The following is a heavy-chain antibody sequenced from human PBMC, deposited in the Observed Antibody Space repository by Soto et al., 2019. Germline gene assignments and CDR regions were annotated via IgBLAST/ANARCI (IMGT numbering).Heavy chain of an antibody. CDR2: MYHGGTT. V-gene: IGHV4-38-2*01. D-gene: IGHD2-15*01. CDR1: GYSVGSDSY. Sequence: PSETLSLTCLVSGYSVGSDSYWAWIRQSPGKGLEWIVSMYHGGTTFYNPSLKSRVTMSMDTSKNQFSLKLRSVTDADTAIYYCARVHVMVVAGSTFDYWGQGIPVTVSS. CDR3: ARVHVMVVAGSTFDY. J-gene: IGHJ4*02.